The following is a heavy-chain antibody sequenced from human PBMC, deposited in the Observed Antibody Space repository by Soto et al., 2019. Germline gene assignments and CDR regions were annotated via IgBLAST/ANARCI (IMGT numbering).Heavy chain of an antibody. CDR2: LTGTGSGT. CDR1: GFTFSSCA. J-gene: IGHJ4*02. V-gene: IGHV3-23*01. D-gene: IGHD3-10*01. Sequence: GGSLRLSCAASGFTFSSCAMSWVRQAPGKGLERVSSLTGTGSGTFYADFVKDRFTISRDNSKNTLYLQMNNLRAEDTAVYYCAKDPRHYGSGSYYFDYWGQGALVTVSS. CDR3: AKDPRHYGSGSYYFDY.